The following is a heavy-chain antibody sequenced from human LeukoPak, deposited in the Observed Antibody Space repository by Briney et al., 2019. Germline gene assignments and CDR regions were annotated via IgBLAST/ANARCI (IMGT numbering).Heavy chain of an antibody. CDR2: IWYDGTNR. J-gene: IGHJ4*02. Sequence: GGSLRLSCAASGFTFTTYAMTWVRQAPGKGLEWVSVIWYDGTNRYYADSVKGRFTVSRDNSKNTLYLQMNSLRAEDTAVYYCVRDTSLYSGGYYFQLDCWGQGTLVTVSS. CDR3: VRDTSLYSGGYYFQLDC. V-gene: IGHV3-33*08. CDR1: GFTFTTYA. D-gene: IGHD3-3*01.